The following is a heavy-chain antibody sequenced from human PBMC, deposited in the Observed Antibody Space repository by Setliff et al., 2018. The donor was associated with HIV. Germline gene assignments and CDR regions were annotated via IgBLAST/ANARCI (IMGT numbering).Heavy chain of an antibody. CDR1: GYTFTGYY. CDR3: ASYYGSGAHYPYYYYMDV. V-gene: IGHV1-2*06. J-gene: IGHJ6*03. Sequence: ASVKVSCKASGYTFTGYYMHWVRQAPGQGLEWMGRINPNSGGTNYAQKFQGRVTMTRDTSISTAYMELSSLRSEDTAVYYCASYYGSGAHYPYYYYMDVWGKGTTVTV. CDR2: INPNSGGT. D-gene: IGHD3-10*01.